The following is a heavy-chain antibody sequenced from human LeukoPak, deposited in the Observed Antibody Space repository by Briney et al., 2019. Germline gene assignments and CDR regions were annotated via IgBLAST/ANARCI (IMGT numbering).Heavy chain of an antibody. CDR3: VRANFWSGYMDDAFDI. V-gene: IGHV4-61*02. D-gene: IGHD3-3*01. J-gene: IGHJ3*02. CDR1: GGSISSGSYY. Sequence: SETLSLTCTVSGGSISSGSYYWSWIRQPAGKGLEWIGRIYTSGSANYNPSLKSRVTISVDTSKNQFSLKLSSATAADTAVYYCVRANFWSGYMDDAFDIWGQGTMVTVSS. CDR2: IYTSGSA.